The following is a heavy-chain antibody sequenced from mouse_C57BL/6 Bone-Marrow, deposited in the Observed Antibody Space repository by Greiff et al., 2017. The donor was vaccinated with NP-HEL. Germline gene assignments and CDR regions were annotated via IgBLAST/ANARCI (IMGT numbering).Heavy chain of an antibody. Sequence: VQLQQSGAELVMPGASVKLSCKASGYTFTSYWMHWVKQRPGQGLEWIGEIDPYDSYTNYNQKFKGKSTLTVDKSSSTAYMQLSSLTSEDSAVYYCAREDYYERYFDVWGTGTTVTVSS. D-gene: IGHD1-1*01. CDR2: IDPYDSYT. V-gene: IGHV1-69*01. J-gene: IGHJ1*03. CDR3: AREDYYERYFDV. CDR1: GYTFTSYW.